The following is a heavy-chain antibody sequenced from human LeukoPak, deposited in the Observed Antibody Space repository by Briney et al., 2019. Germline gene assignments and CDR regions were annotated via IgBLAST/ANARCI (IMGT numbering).Heavy chain of an antibody. CDR1: GFTFSSYE. D-gene: IGHD3-10*01. Sequence: PGGSLRLSCAASGFTFSSYEMNWVRQAPGKGLEWGSYISSSGRTIYYADSVKGRFTISRDNAKNSLYLQMNSLRAEDTAVYYCARNGQNDYYGSGSYPSSFDYWGQGTLVTVSS. CDR3: ARNGQNDYYGSGSYPSSFDY. J-gene: IGHJ4*02. CDR2: ISSSGRTI. V-gene: IGHV3-48*03.